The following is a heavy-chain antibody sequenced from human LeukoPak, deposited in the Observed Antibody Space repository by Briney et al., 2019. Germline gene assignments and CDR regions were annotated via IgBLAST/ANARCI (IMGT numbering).Heavy chain of an antibody. Sequence: GGSLRLSCAASGFTFDDYAMHWVRQAPGKGLEWVSGISWNSGSIGYADSVKGRFTISRDNAKNSLYLQMNSLRAEDTVLYYCAKDMGCSSTSCYPHYYYYYGMDVWGQGTTVTVSS. CDR1: GFTFDDYA. CDR3: AKDMGCSSTSCYPHYYYYYGMDV. J-gene: IGHJ6*02. V-gene: IGHV3-9*01. D-gene: IGHD2-2*01. CDR2: ISWNSGSI.